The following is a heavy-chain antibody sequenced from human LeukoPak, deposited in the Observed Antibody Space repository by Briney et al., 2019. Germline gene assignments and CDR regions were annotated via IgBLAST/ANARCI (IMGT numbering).Heavy chain of an antibody. CDR1: GFTFSRYW. J-gene: IGHJ4*02. V-gene: IGHV3-7*01. CDR3: ARDVVVALDS. Sequence: GGSLSLSCAASGFTFSRYWMSWVRQAPGKGPEWVANIGADGSDKNYVDSVRGRFAISRDNAKNSLYLQMNSLRAEDTAVYYCARDVVVALDSWGQGTLVTVSS. CDR2: IGADGSDK. D-gene: IGHD2-15*01.